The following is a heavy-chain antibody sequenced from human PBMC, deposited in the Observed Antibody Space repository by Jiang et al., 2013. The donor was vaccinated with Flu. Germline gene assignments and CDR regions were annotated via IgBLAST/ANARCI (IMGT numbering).Heavy chain of an antibody. CDR1: GFTFSSYA. Sequence: RLSCAASGFTFSSYAMHWVRQAPGKGLEWVAVISYDGSNKYYADSVKGRFTISRDNSKNTLYLQMNSLRAEDTAVYYCARELLVDVLRYFDRIQSYYYYGMDVWGQGTTVTVSS. J-gene: IGHJ6*02. CDR3: ARELLVDVLRYFDRIQSYYYYGMDV. CDR2: ISYDGSNK. V-gene: IGHV3-30-3*01. D-gene: IGHD3-9*01.